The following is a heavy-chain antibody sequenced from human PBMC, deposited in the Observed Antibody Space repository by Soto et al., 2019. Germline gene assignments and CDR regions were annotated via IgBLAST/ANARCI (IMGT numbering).Heavy chain of an antibody. D-gene: IGHD3-22*01. V-gene: IGHV1-18*04. J-gene: IGHJ4*02. Sequence: GASVKVSCKASGYTFTSYGISWVRQAPGQGLEWMGWISAYNGNTNYAQKLQGRVTMTTDTSTSTAYMELRSLRSDDTAVYYCARDLRYYDSSGYPDYWGQGTLVTVSS. CDR2: ISAYNGNT. CDR3: ARDLRYYDSSGYPDY. CDR1: GYTFTSYG.